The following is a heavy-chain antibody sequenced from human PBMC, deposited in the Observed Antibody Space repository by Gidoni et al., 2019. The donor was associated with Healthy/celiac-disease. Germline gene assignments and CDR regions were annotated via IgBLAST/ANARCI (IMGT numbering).Heavy chain of an antibody. D-gene: IGHD3-22*01. CDR2: IIPIFGTA. Sequence: QVQLVQSGAEVKKPGSSVTVSCKASGGTFSSYAISWVRQAPGQGLEWMGGIIPIFGTANYAQKFQGRVTITADESTSTAYMELSSLRSEDTAVYYCARPSMFDSSGFKDYYYGMDVWGQGTTVTVSS. V-gene: IGHV1-69*01. CDR3: ARPSMFDSSGFKDYYYGMDV. CDR1: GGTFSSYA. J-gene: IGHJ6*02.